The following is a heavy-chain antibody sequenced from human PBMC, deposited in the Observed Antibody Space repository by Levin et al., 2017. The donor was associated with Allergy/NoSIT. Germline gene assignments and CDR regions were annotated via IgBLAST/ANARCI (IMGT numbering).Heavy chain of an antibody. CDR3: AEVMSAISAAGPEK. J-gene: IGHJ4*02. Sequence: SETLSLTCTVSGGSISTSSYHWGWVRQPPGKGLEWIGNIYYTGRTSYNPSLKSRVSISIDTSKKQFFLRLNSVTAADTAVYYCAEVMSAISAAGPEKWGQGTLVTVSA. CDR2: IYYTGRT. D-gene: IGHD6-25*01. V-gene: IGHV4-39*07. CDR1: GGSISTSSYH.